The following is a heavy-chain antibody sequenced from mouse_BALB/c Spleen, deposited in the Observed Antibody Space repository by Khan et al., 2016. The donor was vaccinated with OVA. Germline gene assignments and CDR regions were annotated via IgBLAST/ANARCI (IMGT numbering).Heavy chain of an antibody. CDR1: GFTFSTYG. CDR2: VSTGGSYT. CDR3: TRLAYYYDSEGFAY. J-gene: IGHJ3*01. Sequence: DVMLVESGGDLVKPGGSLKLSCAASGFTFSTYGMSWVRQTADRRLEWVATVSTGGSYTYYPDSVKGRFTISRDNAKNTLYLQRNSLKSEDTAMFYCTRLAYYYDSEGFAYWGQGTLVTVSA. D-gene: IGHD1-1*01. V-gene: IGHV5-6*02.